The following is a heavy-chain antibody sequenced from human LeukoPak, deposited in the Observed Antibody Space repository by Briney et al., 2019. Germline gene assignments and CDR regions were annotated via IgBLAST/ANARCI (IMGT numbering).Heavy chain of an antibody. CDR3: ARARRRITIFGVVMDSSYYFDY. CDR2: MNPNSGNT. J-gene: IGHJ4*02. V-gene: IGHV1-8*03. D-gene: IGHD3-3*01. Sequence: ASVKVSCKASGYTFTSYGFSWVRQAPGQGLEWMGWMNPNSGNTGYAQKFQGRVTITRNTSISTAYMELSSLRSEDTAVYYCARARRRITIFGVVMDSSYYFDYWGQGTLVTVSS. CDR1: GYTFTSYG.